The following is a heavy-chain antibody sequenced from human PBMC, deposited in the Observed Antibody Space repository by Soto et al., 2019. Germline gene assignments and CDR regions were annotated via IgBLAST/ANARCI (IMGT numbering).Heavy chain of an antibody. CDR3: ARDGSSWYGGTGVNWFEP. J-gene: IGHJ5*02. V-gene: IGHV1-3*01. CDR1: GYTFTSYA. Sequence: ASVKVSCKASGYTFTSYAMHWVRQAPGQRLEWMGWINAGNGNTKYSQKFQGRVTITRDTSTSTAYMELSSLRSEDTAVYYCARDGSSWYGGTGVNWFEPWGQGTLVTVSS. D-gene: IGHD6-13*01. CDR2: INAGNGNT.